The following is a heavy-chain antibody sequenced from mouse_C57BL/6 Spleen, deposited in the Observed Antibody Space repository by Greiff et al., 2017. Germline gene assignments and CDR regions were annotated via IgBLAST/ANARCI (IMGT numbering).Heavy chain of an antibody. J-gene: IGHJ1*03. CDR1: GYSITSGYY. CDR3: ARGNYYGSSYDWYFDV. CDR2: ISYDGSN. D-gene: IGHD1-1*01. Sequence: VQLQQSGPGLVKPSQSLSLTCSVTGYSITSGYYWNWIRQFPGNKLEWMGYISYDGSNNYNPSLKNRISITRDTSKNQFFLKLNSVTTEDTATYYWARGNYYGSSYDWYFDVWGTGTTVTVSS. V-gene: IGHV3-6*01.